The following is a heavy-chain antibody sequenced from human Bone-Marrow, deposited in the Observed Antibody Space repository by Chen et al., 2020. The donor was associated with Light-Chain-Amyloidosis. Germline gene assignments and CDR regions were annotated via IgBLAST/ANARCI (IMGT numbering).Heavy chain of an antibody. Sequence: QVQLQESGPGLVKPSETLSLTCTVSGGSVSSSAFYWGWIRQPPGKGLEWIGHIYHSGSTYYNPSLKSRVSLSVDTTKNQFSLNLXXXXAADTAVYYCTRPRTGTTTGAYYYMDVWGKGTTVIVSS. D-gene: IGHD1-7*01. J-gene: IGHJ6*03. CDR1: GGSVSSSAFY. CDR2: IYHSGST. CDR3: TRPRTGTTTGAYYYMDV. V-gene: IGHV4-39*01.